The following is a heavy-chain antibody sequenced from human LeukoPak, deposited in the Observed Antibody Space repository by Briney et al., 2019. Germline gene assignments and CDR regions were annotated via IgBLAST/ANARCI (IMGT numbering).Heavy chain of an antibody. CDR3: ARDASSGWVFDY. Sequence: SGGSLRLSCAASGFTFDDYAMHWVRQAPGKGLEWVAVIWYDGSNKYYADSVKGRFTISRDNSKNTLYLQMNSLRAEDTAVYYCARDASSGWVFDYWGQGTLVTVSS. D-gene: IGHD6-19*01. CDR2: IWYDGSNK. V-gene: IGHV3-33*08. CDR1: GFTFDDYA. J-gene: IGHJ4*02.